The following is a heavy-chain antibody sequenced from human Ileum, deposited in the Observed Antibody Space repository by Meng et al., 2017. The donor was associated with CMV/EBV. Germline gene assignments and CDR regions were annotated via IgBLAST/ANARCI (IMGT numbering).Heavy chain of an antibody. D-gene: IGHD2-2*01. J-gene: IGHJ4*02. V-gene: IGHV5-51*01. CDR1: GYSFTSYW. CDR3: ARRGYCSSTSCPDY. CDR2: IYPGDSDT. Sequence: GGSLRLSCKGSGYSFTSYWIGWVRQMPGKGLEWMGIIYPGDSDTRYSPSFQGQVTISADKSISTAYLQWSSLKASDTAMYYCARRGYCSSTSCPDYWGQGTLVTVSS.